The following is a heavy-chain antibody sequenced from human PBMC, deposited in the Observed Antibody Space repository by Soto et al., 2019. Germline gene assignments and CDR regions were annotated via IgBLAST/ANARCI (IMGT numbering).Heavy chain of an antibody. CDR3: AKASVGGMAV. D-gene: IGHD1-26*01. Sequence: QVQLVESGGGVVQPGRSLRLSCAASGFTFSYYGMHWVRQAPGKGLEWVAIISYDGTKKYYADSVKGRFTISRDNSKNTLYLQMNSLRAEDTAVYYWAKASVGGMAVWGQGTTVTVSS. CDR1: GFTFSYYG. J-gene: IGHJ6*02. CDR2: ISYDGTKK. V-gene: IGHV3-30*18.